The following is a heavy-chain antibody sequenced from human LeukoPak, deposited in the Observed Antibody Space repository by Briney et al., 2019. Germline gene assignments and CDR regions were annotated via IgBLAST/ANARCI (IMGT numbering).Heavy chain of an antibody. CDR3: VSPRGFSYGYFDY. D-gene: IGHD5-18*01. V-gene: IGHV4-39*01. J-gene: IGHJ4*02. CDR1: GGSISSSSAY. CDR2: IYYSKNT. Sequence: SETLSLTCTVSGGSISSSSAYWGWIRQPPGKGLEWIGSIYYSKNTYYNPSLKSRVTISADTSKNQFSLTLGSVSATDTAVYYCVSPRGFSYGYFDYWGQGTLVTASS.